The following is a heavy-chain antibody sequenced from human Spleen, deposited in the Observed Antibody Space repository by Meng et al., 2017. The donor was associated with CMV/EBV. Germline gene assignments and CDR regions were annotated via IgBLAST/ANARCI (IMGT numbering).Heavy chain of an antibody. CDR2: INHSGST. D-gene: IGHD5-12*01. CDR1: GGSFSGYY. J-gene: IGHJ4*02. Sequence: QMQLQQVVAGLLKPSETLSLTCAGYGGSFSGYYWSWLRQPPGKGLEWIGEINHSGSTNYNPSLKSRVTISVDTSKNQFSLKLSSVTAADTAVYYCARAPVATGYYFDYWGQGTLVTSPQ. V-gene: IGHV4-34*01. CDR3: ARAPVATGYYFDY.